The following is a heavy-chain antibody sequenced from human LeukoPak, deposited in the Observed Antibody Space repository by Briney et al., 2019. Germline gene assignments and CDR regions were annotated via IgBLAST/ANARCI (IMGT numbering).Heavy chain of an antibody. Sequence: TGGSLRLSCAASGFTFSSYSMNWVRQAPGKGLEWVSSISSSSSYIYYADSVKGRFTISRDNAKNSLYLQMNSLRAEDTAVYYCARDESSTSVGWFDPWGQGTLVTVSS. CDR3: ARDESSTSVGWFDP. V-gene: IGHV3-21*01. J-gene: IGHJ5*02. CDR2: ISSSSSYI. CDR1: GFTFSSYS. D-gene: IGHD2-2*01.